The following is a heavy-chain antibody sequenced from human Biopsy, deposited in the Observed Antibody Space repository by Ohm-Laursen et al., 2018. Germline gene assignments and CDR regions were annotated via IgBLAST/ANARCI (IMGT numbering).Heavy chain of an antibody. Sequence: SLRFSCTASGFTFGHYAMHWVRQAPGKGLEWMSLVWYDGTNEDYADSVKGRFTISRDNSKNTLYLQINTLTLEDTAFYYCARGLSSGWYGYFDVWGRGTLVTVSS. D-gene: IGHD6-19*01. CDR2: VWYDGTNE. CDR1: GFTFGHYA. V-gene: IGHV3-33*01. CDR3: ARGLSSGWYGYFDV. J-gene: IGHJ2*01.